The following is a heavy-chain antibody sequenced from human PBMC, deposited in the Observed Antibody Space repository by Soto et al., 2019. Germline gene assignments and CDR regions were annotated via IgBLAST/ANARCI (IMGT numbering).Heavy chain of an antibody. CDR2: TYYRSKWNY. J-gene: IGHJ4*02. D-gene: IGHD1-26*01. CDR1: GDSVSNKGAT. CDR3: ARDPPDFNSGLDY. V-gene: IGHV6-1*01. Sequence: SQTLSLTCAISGDSVSNKGATWNWVRLSPSRGLEWLGRTYYRSKWNYYYAISVKSRISINPDTSKNQFSLQLNSVTPEDTAVYYCARDPPDFNSGLDYWGQGTVVTVSS.